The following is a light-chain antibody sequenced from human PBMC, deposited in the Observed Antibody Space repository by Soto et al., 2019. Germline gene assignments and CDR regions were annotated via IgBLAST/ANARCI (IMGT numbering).Light chain of an antibody. V-gene: IGLV2-14*01. CDR3: SSYTSISTPVV. CDR2: DVS. CDR1: SSDVGGYNY. J-gene: IGLJ2*01. Sequence: QSALTQPASVSGSPGQSITISCTGTSSDVGGYNYVSWYQQHPGKAPKLMIYDVSNRPSGVSNRFSGSKSGNTASLTISGLQAEGEADYYCSSYTSISTPVVFGGETKLPVL.